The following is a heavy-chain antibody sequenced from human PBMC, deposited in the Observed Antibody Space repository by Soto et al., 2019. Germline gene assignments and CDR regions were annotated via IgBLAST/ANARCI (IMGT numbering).Heavy chain of an antibody. CDR3: ARTAKYYDFWSGYPNRFDP. CDR1: GYTFTGYY. Sequence: ASVKVSCKASGYTFTGYYMHWVRQAPGQGLEWMGWINPNSGGTNYAQKFQGRVTMTRDTSISTAYMELSRLRSDDTAVYYCARTAKYYDFWSGYPNRFDPWGQGTLVTVSS. CDR2: INPNSGGT. J-gene: IGHJ5*02. D-gene: IGHD3-3*01. V-gene: IGHV1-2*02.